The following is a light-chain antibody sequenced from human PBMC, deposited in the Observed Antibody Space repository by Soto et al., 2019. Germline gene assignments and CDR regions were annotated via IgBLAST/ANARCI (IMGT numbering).Light chain of an antibody. J-gene: IGKJ3*01. Sequence: EIVLTQSPGTLSLSPGERATLSGRASQSVSSSYLAWYQQKPGQAPRLLIYCASSRATGIPDRFSGSGSGTDFTLTISRLEPEDFAVYYCQQYGSSPLFTFGPGTKVDIK. CDR3: QQYGSSPLFT. CDR1: QSVSSSY. V-gene: IGKV3-20*01. CDR2: CAS.